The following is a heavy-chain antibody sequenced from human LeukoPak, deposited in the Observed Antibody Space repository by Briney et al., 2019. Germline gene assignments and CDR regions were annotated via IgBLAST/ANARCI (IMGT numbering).Heavy chain of an antibody. D-gene: IGHD3-22*01. J-gene: IGHJ1*01. CDR1: GGSFSGYY. V-gene: IGHV4-34*01. CDR2: INHSGST. Sequence: NPSETLSLTCAVYGGSFSGYYWSWIRQPPGKGLEWIGEINHSGSTNYNPSLKSRVTISVDTSKNQFSLKLSSVTAADTAVYYCATYPEYYYDSQEYFQHWGQGTLVTVSS. CDR3: ATYPEYYYDSQEYFQH.